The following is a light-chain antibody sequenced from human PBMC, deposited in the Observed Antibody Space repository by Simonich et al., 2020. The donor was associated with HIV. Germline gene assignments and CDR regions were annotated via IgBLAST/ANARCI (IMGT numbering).Light chain of an antibody. CDR2: WAS. V-gene: IGKV4-1*01. Sequence: DIVMTQSPDSLAVSLGERATINCKSSQSVLYSSNNKNYLGWYQQKSGQPPKLLIYWASTRESGVPDRFSASGSGTDFTLTISNLQAEDVAVYYCQQYYSAPLTFGGGTKVEIK. J-gene: IGKJ4*01. CDR3: QQYYSAPLT. CDR1: QSVLYSSNNKNY.